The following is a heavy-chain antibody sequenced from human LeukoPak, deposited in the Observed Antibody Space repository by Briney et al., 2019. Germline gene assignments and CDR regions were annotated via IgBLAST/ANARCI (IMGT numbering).Heavy chain of an antibody. Sequence: PGGSLRLSCAASGFTFSSYAMSWVRQAPGKGLEWVSYISSSSTTIYYADSVKGRFTISRDNAKNSLYLQMNSLRAEDTAVYFCARDRGSSWGFYYYYGMDVWGQGTTVTVSS. V-gene: IGHV3-48*01. J-gene: IGHJ6*02. CDR3: ARDRGSSWGFYYYYGMDV. CDR1: GFTFSSYA. D-gene: IGHD1-26*01. CDR2: ISSSSTTI.